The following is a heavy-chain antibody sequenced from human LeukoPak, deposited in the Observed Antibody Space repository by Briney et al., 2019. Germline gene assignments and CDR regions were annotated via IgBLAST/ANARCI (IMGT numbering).Heavy chain of an antibody. V-gene: IGHV3-66*01. CDR1: GFTVSSSY. Sequence: GSLRLSCAASGFTVSSSYMTWVRQAPGKGLEWVSVIYSGSSTYYADSVKGRFTISRDNSKNTLCLQMNSLRAEDTAVYYCARVQVVDAFNVWGQGTLVTVSS. CDR2: IYSGSST. CDR3: ARVQVVDAFNV. J-gene: IGHJ3*01. D-gene: IGHD2-15*01.